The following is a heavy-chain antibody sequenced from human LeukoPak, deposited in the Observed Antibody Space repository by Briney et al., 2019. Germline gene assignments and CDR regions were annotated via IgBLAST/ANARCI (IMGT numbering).Heavy chain of an antibody. CDR1: GDSISGADYY. Sequence: SETLSLTCTVSGDSISGADYYWSWIRQPPGKGLEWIAYVYYSGSTYYNPSLKSRLTISVDTYKNQFSLKLNSVTAADTAVYYCARGGGGSSTVTTYWFDPWGQGALVTVCS. J-gene: IGHJ5*02. V-gene: IGHV4-30-4*01. D-gene: IGHD4-17*01. CDR2: VYYSGST. CDR3: ARGGGGSSTVTTYWFDP.